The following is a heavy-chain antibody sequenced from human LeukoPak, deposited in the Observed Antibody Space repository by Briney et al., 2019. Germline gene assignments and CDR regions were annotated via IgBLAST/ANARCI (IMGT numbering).Heavy chain of an antibody. CDR2: ISGSGGST. J-gene: IGHJ3*02. V-gene: IGHV3-23*01. D-gene: IGHD6-19*01. Sequence: PGGSLRLSCAASGFIFSSYAMSWVRQAPGKGLEWVSTISGSGGSTYYADSVKGRFTISRDNSKNTLYLQMSSLRPEDTSVYYCAREGARGAVDVFDMWGQGTMVTVSS. CDR3: AREGARGAVDVFDM. CDR1: GFIFSSYA.